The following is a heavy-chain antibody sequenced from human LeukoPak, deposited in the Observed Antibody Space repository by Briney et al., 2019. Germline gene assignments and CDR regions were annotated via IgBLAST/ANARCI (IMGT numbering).Heavy chain of an antibody. J-gene: IGHJ4*02. V-gene: IGHV4-30-2*01. D-gene: IGHD2-2*02. CDR3: ARHRGCSSTSCYRGNFDY. CDR1: GGSISSGGYY. Sequence: SETLSLTCTVSGGSISSGGYYWSWIRQPPGKGLEWIGYIYHSGSTYYNPSLKSRVTISVDRSKNQFSLKLSSVTAADTAVYYCARHRGCSSTSCYRGNFDYWGQGTLVTVSS. CDR2: IYHSGST.